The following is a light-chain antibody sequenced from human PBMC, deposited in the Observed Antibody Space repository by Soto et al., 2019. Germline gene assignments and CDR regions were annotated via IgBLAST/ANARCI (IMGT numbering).Light chain of an antibody. CDR3: SSYISSSTLV. CDR1: SSDVGGYNY. CDR2: EVS. Sequence: QSALTQAASVSGSPGQSITISCTGTSSDVGGYNYVSWYQQHPGKAPKLMIYEVSNRPSGVSNRFSGSKSGNTASLTISGLQAEDEADYYCSSYISSSTLVFGGGTKLTVL. V-gene: IGLV2-14*01. J-gene: IGLJ3*02.